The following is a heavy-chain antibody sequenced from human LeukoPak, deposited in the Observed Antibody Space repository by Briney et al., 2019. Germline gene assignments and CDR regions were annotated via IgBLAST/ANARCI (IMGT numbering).Heavy chain of an antibody. CDR2: INHNSCGT. J-gene: IGHJ4*02. Sequence: ATVKLSCKVSGYTFTGYYMHWVRQAPGQGLEWMGWINHNSCGTNYAQKFQGRVTMTRDTSISTAYMELSRLRSDDTAVYYCARAPAAYSSWELLYYFDYWGQGTLVTVSS. CDR3: ARAPAAYSSWELLYYFDY. CDR1: GYTFTGYY. D-gene: IGHD1-26*01. V-gene: IGHV1-2*02.